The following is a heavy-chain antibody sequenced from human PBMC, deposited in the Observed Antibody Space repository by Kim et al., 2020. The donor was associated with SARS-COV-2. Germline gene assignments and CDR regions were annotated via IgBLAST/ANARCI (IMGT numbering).Heavy chain of an antibody. J-gene: IGHJ4*02. D-gene: IGHD2-15*01. CDR3: AREYGGNPGVDY. CDR1: GFTFSSYS. V-gene: IGHV3-21*01. CDR2: ISSSSSYI. Sequence: GGSLRLSCAASGFTFSSYSMNWVRQAPGKGLEWVSSISSSSSYIYYADSVKGRFTISRDNAKNSLYLQMNSLRAEDTAVYYCAREYGGNPGVDYWGQGTLVTVSS.